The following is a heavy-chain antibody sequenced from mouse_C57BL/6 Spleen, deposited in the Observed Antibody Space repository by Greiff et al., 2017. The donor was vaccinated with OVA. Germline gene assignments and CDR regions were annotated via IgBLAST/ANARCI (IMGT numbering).Heavy chain of an antibody. Sequence: EVMLVESGGGLVKPGGSLKLSCAASGFTFSSYAMSWVRQTPEKRLEWVATISDGGSYTYYPDNVKGRFTISRDNAKNNLYLQMSHLKSEDTAMYYCARDREGFYDGYYGCAYWGQGTLVTVSA. V-gene: IGHV5-4*01. D-gene: IGHD2-3*01. CDR1: GFTFSSYA. CDR3: ARDREGFYDGYYGCAY. J-gene: IGHJ3*01. CDR2: ISDGGSYT.